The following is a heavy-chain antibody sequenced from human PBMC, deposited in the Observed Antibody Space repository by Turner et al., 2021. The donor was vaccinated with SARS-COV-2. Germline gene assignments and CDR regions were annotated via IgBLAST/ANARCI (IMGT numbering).Heavy chain of an antibody. CDR1: GFTFSSYW. Sequence: RLSCAASGFTFSSYWMSWVRQALGKGLEWVANINQDGSEKYYVDSVKGRFTISRDNAKNSLYLQMNSRRAEDTAVYYCARDRPQYYDFWSGYWWFDPWGQGTLVTVSS. V-gene: IGHV3-7*03. CDR2: INQDGSEK. J-gene: IGHJ5*02. D-gene: IGHD3-3*01. CDR3: ARDRPQYYDFWSGYWWFDP.